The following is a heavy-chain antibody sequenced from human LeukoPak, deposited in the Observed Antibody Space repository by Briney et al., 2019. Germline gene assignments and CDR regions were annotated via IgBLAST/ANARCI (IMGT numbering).Heavy chain of an antibody. D-gene: IGHD6-6*01. CDR3: ARDLYSSSWGVLMYDY. J-gene: IGHJ4*02. V-gene: IGHV4-39*07. CDR2: IYYSGST. Sequence: PSETLSLTCTVSGGSISSSSYYWGWIRQPPGKGLEWIGSIYYSGSTYYNPSLKSRVTISVDTSKNQFSLKLSSVTAADTAVYYCARDLYSSSWGVLMYDYWGQGTLVTVSS. CDR1: GGSISSSSYY.